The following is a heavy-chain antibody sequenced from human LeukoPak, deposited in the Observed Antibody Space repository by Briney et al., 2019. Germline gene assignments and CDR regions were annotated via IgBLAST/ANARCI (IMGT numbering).Heavy chain of an antibody. CDR1: GFTFATYT. D-gene: IGHD3-3*01. J-gene: IGHJ4*02. Sequence: GGSLRLSCAASGFTFATYTMNWVRQAPGKGLEWVSYITSSSSTIQYADSVKGRFTISRDNAKNSLYLQMNSLRAEDTAVYYCVRDLESVAFFWGQGTLVTVSS. V-gene: IGHV3-48*01. CDR3: VRDLESVAFF. CDR2: ITSSSSTI.